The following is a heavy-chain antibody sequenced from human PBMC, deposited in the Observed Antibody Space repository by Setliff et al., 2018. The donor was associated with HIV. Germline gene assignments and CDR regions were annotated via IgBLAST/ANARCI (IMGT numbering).Heavy chain of an antibody. V-gene: IGHV1-18*01. D-gene: IGHD5-12*01. Sequence: ASVKVSCKASGYNFGFYGISWVRQAPGQGLEWMGWVNEDNGDRNFAPSVQGRIALTTDTSTNTAYMELTNLRSDDTALYFCVRDEKRAAGGSMYYFDYWGQGALVTVSS. J-gene: IGHJ4*02. CDR3: VRDEKRAAGGSMYYFDY. CDR2: VNEDNGDR. CDR1: GYNFGFYG.